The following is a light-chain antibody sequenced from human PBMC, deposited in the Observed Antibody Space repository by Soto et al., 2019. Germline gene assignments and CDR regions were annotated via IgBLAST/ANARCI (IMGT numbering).Light chain of an antibody. CDR3: QQSYRTPPT. CDR2: AAS. V-gene: IGKV1-39*01. J-gene: IGKJ1*01. CDR1: QSISSY. Sequence: DIQMTQAPSSLSASVGDRVTITCRASQSISSYLNWYQQKPGKAPKLLIYAASSLQSGVPSRFSGSRSGTDFTLTISSLQPEDFATYYCQQSYRTPPTFGQGTNVEIK.